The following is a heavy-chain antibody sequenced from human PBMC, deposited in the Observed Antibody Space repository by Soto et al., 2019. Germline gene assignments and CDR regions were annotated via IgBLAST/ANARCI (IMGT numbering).Heavy chain of an antibody. CDR1: GSTFRDYG. CDR2: ISVNSGTI. CDR3: TTDVKY. Sequence: EVRLESSGGGLVQPGGSLRLSCAASGSTFRDYGMNWVRQAPGKGLEWISYISVNSGTIYYADSVKGRFTVSRDNAKNSLILQMNSLRDEDTAVYYCTTDVKYWGRGVLVTVSS. J-gene: IGHJ4*02. V-gene: IGHV3-48*02.